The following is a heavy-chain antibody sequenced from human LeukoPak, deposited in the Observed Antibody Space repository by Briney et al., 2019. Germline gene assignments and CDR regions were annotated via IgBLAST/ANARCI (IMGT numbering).Heavy chain of an antibody. V-gene: IGHV4-59*01. CDR1: GGSISSYY. D-gene: IGHD3-3*01. J-gene: IGHJ6*03. CDR2: IYYSGRT. Sequence: SETLSLTCSVSGGSISSYYWSWIRQPPGKGLEWIGYIYYSGRTSYNPSLKSRVTISVDTSKNQFSLKLSSVTAADTAVYYCARGVSSDFWSGYYPGYFYCMDVWGKGTTVTVSS. CDR3: ARGVSSDFWSGYYPGYFYCMDV.